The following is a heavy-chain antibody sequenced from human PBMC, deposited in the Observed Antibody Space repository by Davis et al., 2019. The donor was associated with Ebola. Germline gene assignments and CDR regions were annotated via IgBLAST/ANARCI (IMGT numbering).Heavy chain of an antibody. CDR1: GGSISSYY. CDR3: TTDPMTTVTTSDDAFDI. Sequence: LSLTCTVSGGSISSYYWSWVRQAPGKGLEWVGFIRSKAYGGTTEYAASVKGRFTISRDDSKSIAYLQMNSLKTEDTAVYYCTTDPMTTVTTSDDAFDIWGQGTMVTVSS. V-gene: IGHV3-49*04. J-gene: IGHJ3*02. CDR2: IRSKAYGGTT. D-gene: IGHD4-17*01.